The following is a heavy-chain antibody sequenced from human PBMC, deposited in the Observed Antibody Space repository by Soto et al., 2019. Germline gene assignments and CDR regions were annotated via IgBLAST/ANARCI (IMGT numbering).Heavy chain of an antibody. J-gene: IGHJ4*02. Sequence: GGSLRLSCVASGFTFSTYDMNWVRQAPGKGLEWVSSINRASIYIYYADSVRGRFTISRDNAKNSLYLQMDSLRVEDTAVYYCARRTVTTYHYFDYWGQGTLVT. CDR1: GFTFSTYD. V-gene: IGHV3-21*01. D-gene: IGHD4-17*01. CDR3: ARRTVTTYHYFDY. CDR2: INRASIYI.